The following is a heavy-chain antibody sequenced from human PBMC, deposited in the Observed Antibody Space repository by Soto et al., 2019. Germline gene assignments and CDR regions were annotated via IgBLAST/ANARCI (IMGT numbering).Heavy chain of an antibody. D-gene: IGHD1-26*01. J-gene: IGHJ4*02. CDR3: VKDISGAYSGPNYDA. V-gene: IGHV3-9*01. CDR1: GFNFGDYA. CDR2: LNWNSVTP. Sequence: GGSLRLSCAASGFNFGDYAMHWVRQTPGQGLEWVSGLNWNSVTPGYGDSVKGRFSISRDNGKYALYLQMTSLRPEDTALYYCVKDISGAYSGPNYDAWGQGALVTVSS.